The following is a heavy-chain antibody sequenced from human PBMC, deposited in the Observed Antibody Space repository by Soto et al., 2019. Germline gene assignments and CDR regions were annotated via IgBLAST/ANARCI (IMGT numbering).Heavy chain of an antibody. CDR3: GRDNWSQVDH. J-gene: IGHJ4*02. CDR1: GFSFSTYY. CDR2: ISTDGRET. V-gene: IGHV3-74*01. Sequence: EVQLVESGGGLVQPGGSLRLSCAASGFSFSTYYMYWVRQAPGKGLEWVSRISTDGRETIYPKSVRGRFTVSRDNVKNTLSLQMNSLGTEDTAVYYCGRDNWSQVDHWGQGTLVTVSS.